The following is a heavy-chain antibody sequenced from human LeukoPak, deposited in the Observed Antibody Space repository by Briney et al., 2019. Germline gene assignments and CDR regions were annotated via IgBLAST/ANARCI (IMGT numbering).Heavy chain of an antibody. D-gene: IGHD3-10*01. J-gene: IGHJ6*02. CDR1: GFTFSSYS. Sequence: GGTLRLSCAASGFTFSSYSMNWVRQAPGKGLEWGSSISSSSSYIYYADSVKGRFTISRDNAKNSLYLQMNSLRAEDTAVYYCARGRFSMVRGVIIDGMDVWGQGTTVTVSS. V-gene: IGHV3-21*01. CDR2: ISSSSSYI. CDR3: ARGRFSMVRGVIIDGMDV.